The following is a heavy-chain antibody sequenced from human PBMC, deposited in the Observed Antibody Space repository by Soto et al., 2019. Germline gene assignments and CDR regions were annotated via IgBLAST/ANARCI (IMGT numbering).Heavy chain of an antibody. CDR2: ISAGGGSP. CDR3: VKHAEYQLVSWFDP. Sequence: EVQLLESGGGLVQPGGSLRLSCAASGYSFSTYAMSWVRQAPGKGLEWVSGISAGGGSPFIADSVKGRFIISRDNAKDTLYLQMNSLTGEDPAIYYCVKHAEYQLVSWFDPWGQGPLVTVSS. CDR1: GYSFSTYA. V-gene: IGHV3-23*01. D-gene: IGHD6-6*01. J-gene: IGHJ5*02.